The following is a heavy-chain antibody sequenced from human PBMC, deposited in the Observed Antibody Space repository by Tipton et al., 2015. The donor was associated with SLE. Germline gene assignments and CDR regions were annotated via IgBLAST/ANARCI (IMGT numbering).Heavy chain of an antibody. CDR2: ISSSGSST. Sequence: GSLRLSCAASGFTFSSYEMRWVRQATGKGLEWVSIISSSGSSTQYADSVKGRFTISRDNAKNSLFLQMNSLRVEDTAAYYCALGFAANWGQGTLVTVSS. V-gene: IGHV3-48*03. CDR1: GFTFSSYE. D-gene: IGHD3-16*01. J-gene: IGHJ4*02. CDR3: ALGFAAN.